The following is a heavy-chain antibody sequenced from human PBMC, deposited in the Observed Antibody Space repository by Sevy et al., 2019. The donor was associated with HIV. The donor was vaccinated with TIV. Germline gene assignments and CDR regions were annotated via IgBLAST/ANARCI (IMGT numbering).Heavy chain of an antibody. CDR1: GFTFDDYA. Sequence: GGSLRLSCAASGFTFDDYAMHWVRQAPGKGLEWVSGISWNSGSIGYADSVKGRFTISRDNAKNSLYLQMNGLRAEDTALYYCAKDMGGVGDCSSTSYYISDAFDIWGQGTMVTVSS. CDR3: AKDMGGVGDCSSTSYYISDAFDI. CDR2: ISWNSGSI. V-gene: IGHV3-9*01. J-gene: IGHJ3*02. D-gene: IGHD2-2*02.